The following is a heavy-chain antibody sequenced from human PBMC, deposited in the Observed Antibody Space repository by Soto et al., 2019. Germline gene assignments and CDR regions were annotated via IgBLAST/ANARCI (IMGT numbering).Heavy chain of an antibody. J-gene: IGHJ4*02. D-gene: IGHD3-10*01. CDR1: GFTFSSYA. CDR2: ISYDGSNK. CDR3: ARVRGQKADY. Sequence: GGSLRLSCAASGFTFSSYAMHWVRQAPGKGLEWVAVISYDGSNKYYADSVKGRFTIPRDNSKNTLYLQMNSLRAEDTAVYYCARVRGQKADYWGQGTLVTVSS. V-gene: IGHV3-30-3*01.